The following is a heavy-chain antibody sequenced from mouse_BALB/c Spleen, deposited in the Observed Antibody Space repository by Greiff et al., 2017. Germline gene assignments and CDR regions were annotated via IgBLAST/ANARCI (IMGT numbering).Heavy chain of an antibody. D-gene: IGHD1-1*01. CDR1: GFSLTSYG. V-gene: IGHV2-2*02. CDR2: IWSGGST. Sequence: VKLVESGPGLVQPSQSLSITCTVSGFSLTSYGVHWVRQSPGKGLEWLGVIWSGGSTDYNAAFISRLSISKDNSKSQVFFKMNSLQANDTAIYYCASDYGSSEAGFAYWGQGTLVTVSA. J-gene: IGHJ3*01. CDR3: ASDYGSSEAGFAY.